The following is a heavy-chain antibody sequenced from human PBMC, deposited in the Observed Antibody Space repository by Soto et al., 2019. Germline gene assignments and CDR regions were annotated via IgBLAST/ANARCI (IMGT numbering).Heavy chain of an antibody. V-gene: IGHV1-69*12. Sequence: QVQLVQSGAEVKKPGSSVKVSCKASGGTFSSYAISWVRQAPGQGLEWMGGIIPIFGTANCAQKLQGRVTKSAXXYXRXXYMELSSQISEDTAVYYCARGGYRGSYYCYYGMGVWGQGTTVTVSS. D-gene: IGHD1-1*01. J-gene: IGHJ6*02. CDR1: GGTFSSYA. CDR2: IIPIFGTA. CDR3: ARGGYRGSYYCYYGMGV.